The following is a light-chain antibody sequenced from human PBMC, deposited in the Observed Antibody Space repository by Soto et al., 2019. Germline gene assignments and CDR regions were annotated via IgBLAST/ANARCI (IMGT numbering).Light chain of an antibody. Sequence: QSVLTQPPSASGSPGQSVTISCTGTSSDVGGYNYVSWYQQHPGTAPKLMIYEVTKRPSGVPDRFSGSKSGNTASLTVSGLQAEDEADYYCSSYAATNTFVFGNGTKVTV. CDR3: SSYAATNTFV. V-gene: IGLV2-8*01. CDR1: SSDVGGYNY. J-gene: IGLJ1*01. CDR2: EVT.